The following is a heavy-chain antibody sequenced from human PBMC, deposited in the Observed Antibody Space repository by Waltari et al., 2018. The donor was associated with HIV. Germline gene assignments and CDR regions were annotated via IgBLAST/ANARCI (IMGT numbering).Heavy chain of an antibody. D-gene: IGHD6-19*01. CDR1: GFTVSSNS. CDR3: ARVKAYSSGWFDY. J-gene: IGHJ5*01. CDR2: LYSGGSA. V-gene: IGHV3-53*01. Sequence: EVQLVESGGGLIQPGGSLRLSCAASGFTVSSNSRTWVRQAPGKGLGWVSVLYSGGSAYSADSVKGRFTISRDNSKNTLQLQMKRLRTEDTAVYYCARVKAYSSGWFDYWGQGTLVTVSS.